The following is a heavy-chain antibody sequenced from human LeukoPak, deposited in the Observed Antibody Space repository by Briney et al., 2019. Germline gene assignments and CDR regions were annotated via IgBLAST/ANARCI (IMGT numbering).Heavy chain of an antibody. V-gene: IGHV3-23*01. CDR2: ISDGGGTT. Sequence: GGSLRLSCAASGITFSSYAMSWVRQAPGKGLEWVSSISDGGGTTYYADSVKGRFTISRDNSKNTLYLQMNSLRAEDTAVYYCARDRGYFDNWGQGTLVTVSS. CDR3: ARDRGYFDN. J-gene: IGHJ4*02. CDR1: GITFSSYA.